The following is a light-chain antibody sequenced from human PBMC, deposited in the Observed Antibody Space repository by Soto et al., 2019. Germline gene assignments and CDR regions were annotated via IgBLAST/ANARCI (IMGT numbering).Light chain of an antibody. CDR2: EVS. J-gene: IGLJ1*01. Sequence: QSVLTQPPSASGSPGQSVTISCTGTSSDVGGYNYVSWYQQHPGKAPKLMIYEVSKRPSGVPDRFSGSKSGNTASLTVSGLQAEDEADYYSSSFARNSNSVFGTGTKVTVL. V-gene: IGLV2-8*01. CDR1: SSDVGGYNY. CDR3: SSFARNSNSV.